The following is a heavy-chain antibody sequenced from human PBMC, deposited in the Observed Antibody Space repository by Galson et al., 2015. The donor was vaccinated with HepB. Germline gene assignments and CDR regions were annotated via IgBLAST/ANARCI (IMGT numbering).Heavy chain of an antibody. CDR3: ATGGIVGATTGFYGMDV. CDR2: IYSGGST. CDR1: GFTVSSNY. J-gene: IGHJ6*02. D-gene: IGHD1-26*01. Sequence: SLSLSCAASGFTVSSNYMSWVRQAPGKGLEWVSVIYSGGSTYYADSVKGRFTISRHNSKNTLYLQMNSLRAEDTAVYYCATGGIVGATTGFYGMDVWGQGTTVTVSS. V-gene: IGHV3-53*04.